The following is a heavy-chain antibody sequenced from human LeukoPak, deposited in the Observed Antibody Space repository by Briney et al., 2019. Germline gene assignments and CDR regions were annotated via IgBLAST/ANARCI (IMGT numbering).Heavy chain of an antibody. V-gene: IGHV1-18*01. CDR2: ISAYNGNT. CDR1: GYTFTSYG. CDR3: AREEVIAAAADY. D-gene: IGHD6-13*01. J-gene: IGHJ4*02. Sequence: ASVKVSCKASGYTFTSYGISWVRQAPGQGLEWMGWISAYNGNTNYAQKLQGRVTMTTDTTTSTAYMELRSLISDDTAVYYCAREEVIAAAADYWGQGTLVTVSS.